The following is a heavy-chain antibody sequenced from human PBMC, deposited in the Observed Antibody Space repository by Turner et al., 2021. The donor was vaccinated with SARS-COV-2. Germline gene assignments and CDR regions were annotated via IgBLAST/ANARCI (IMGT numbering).Heavy chain of an antibody. D-gene: IGHD2-15*01. CDR3: ARGGVVAATAYDAFDI. Sequence: QVQLVGSGGGLVQPGRSLRPACAASGFTFSSYGMHWVRQAPGKGLEWVAVISYDGSNKYYADSVKGRFTISRDNSKNTLYLQMNSLRAEDTAVYYAARGGVVAATAYDAFDIWGQGTMVTVSS. V-gene: IGHV3-30*03. J-gene: IGHJ3*02. CDR1: GFTFSSYG. CDR2: ISYDGSNK.